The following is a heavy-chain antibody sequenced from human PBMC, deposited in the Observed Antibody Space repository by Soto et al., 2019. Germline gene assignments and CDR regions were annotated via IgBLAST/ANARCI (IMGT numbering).Heavy chain of an antibody. CDR3: ASSDYDFWSGYYAFDI. D-gene: IGHD3-3*01. V-gene: IGHV4-4*02. CDR1: GGSISSSNW. CDR2: IYHSGST. Sequence: SETLSLTCAVSGGSISSSNWWSWVRQPPGKGLEWIGEIYHSGSTNYNPSLKSRVTISVDKSKNQFSLKLSSVTAADTAVYYCASSDYDFWSGYYAFDIWGQGTMVTVSS. J-gene: IGHJ3*02.